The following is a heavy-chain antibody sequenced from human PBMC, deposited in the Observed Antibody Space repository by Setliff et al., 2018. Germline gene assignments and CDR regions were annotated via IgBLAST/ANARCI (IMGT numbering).Heavy chain of an antibody. Sequence: ASVKVSCKASGHTFTSYFMQWVRQASGQGLEWMGMINPSGGYTIYAQKFQGRVTMTRDTSTSTVYLELSSLRSEDTAVYYCARGLIVLPGPSGDMGYFDYWGQGTPVTVSS. V-gene: IGHV1-46*01. CDR2: INPSGGYT. CDR3: ARGLIVLPGPSGDMGYFDY. D-gene: IGHD2-8*01. J-gene: IGHJ4*02. CDR1: GHTFTSYF.